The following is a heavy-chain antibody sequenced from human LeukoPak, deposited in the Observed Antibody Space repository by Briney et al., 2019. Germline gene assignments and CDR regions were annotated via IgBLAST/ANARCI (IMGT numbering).Heavy chain of an antibody. V-gene: IGHV4-39*01. D-gene: IGHD3-22*01. Sequence: SETLSLTCTVSGGSISSSSYYWGWIRQPPGKGLEWIGSIYYSGSTYYNPSLKSRGTISVDTSKNQFSLKLSSVTAADTAVYYCAYDSSGYYSLIYWGQGTLVTVSS. J-gene: IGHJ4*02. CDR1: GGSISSSSYY. CDR3: AYDSSGYYSLIY. CDR2: IYYSGST.